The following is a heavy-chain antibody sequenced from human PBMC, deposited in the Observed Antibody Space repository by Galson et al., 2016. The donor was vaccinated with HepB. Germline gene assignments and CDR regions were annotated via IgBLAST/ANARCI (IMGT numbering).Heavy chain of an antibody. CDR3: ARDFPYSSSSPYYGMDV. CDR1: GFTFSSYA. CDR2: ISYDGNSK. V-gene: IGHV3-30*04. J-gene: IGHJ6*02. D-gene: IGHD6-6*01. Sequence: SLRLSCAASGFTFSSYAMHWVRQAPGKGLEWVAVISYDGNSKFCADSVKGRFTISRDNSKNTLYLQMNSLRPEDTAVYYCARDFPYSSSSPYYGMDVWGQGTTVTVSS.